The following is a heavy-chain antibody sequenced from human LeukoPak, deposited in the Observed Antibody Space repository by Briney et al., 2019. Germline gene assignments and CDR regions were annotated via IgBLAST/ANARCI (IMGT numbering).Heavy chain of an antibody. J-gene: IGHJ4*02. Sequence: GASVTVSCKASGYTFTSYGITWVRQAPGQGLEWMGWISAYNGNTNYAQKLQGRVTMTTDTSTSTAYMELRSLRSDDTAIYYCAREDSDSGDYIRLDYWGQGTLVTVSS. CDR3: AREDSDSGDYIRLDY. V-gene: IGHV1-18*04. D-gene: IGHD4-17*01. CDR2: ISAYNGNT. CDR1: GYTFTSYG.